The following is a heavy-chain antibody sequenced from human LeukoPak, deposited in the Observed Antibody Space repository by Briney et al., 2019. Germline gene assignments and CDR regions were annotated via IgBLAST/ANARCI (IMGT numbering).Heavy chain of an antibody. CDR2: ITLSSTTI. D-gene: IGHD4-11*01. CDR3: AHVNYTAKDYNYYYYMDV. CDR1: GFTFSNYN. Sequence: PGGSLRLSCAASGFTFSNYNMNWVRQAPGKGLEWLSYITLSSTTIYYADSVKGRFTVSRDNAKNSLFLQMNSLRAEDTAVYYCAHVNYTAKDYNYYYYMDVWGEGTTVTVSS. J-gene: IGHJ6*03. V-gene: IGHV3-48*01.